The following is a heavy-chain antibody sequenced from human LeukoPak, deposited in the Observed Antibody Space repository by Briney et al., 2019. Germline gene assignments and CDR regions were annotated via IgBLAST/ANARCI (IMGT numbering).Heavy chain of an antibody. V-gene: IGHV3-48*04. J-gene: IGHJ4*02. CDR1: GFTFSSYS. CDR2: ITSSGSSI. Sequence: GGSLRLSCAASGFTFSSYSMNWVRQAPGKGLEWVSYITSSGSSIYYADSVKGRFTVSRDNTKNSLYLQMNSLRAEDTAVYYCAREVVGATSEFDYWGQGTLVTVSS. CDR3: AREVVGATSEFDY. D-gene: IGHD1-26*01.